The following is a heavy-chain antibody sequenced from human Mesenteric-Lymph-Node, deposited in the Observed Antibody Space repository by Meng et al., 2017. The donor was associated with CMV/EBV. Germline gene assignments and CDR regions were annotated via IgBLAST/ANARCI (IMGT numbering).Heavy chain of an antibody. V-gene: IGHV3-23*01. Sequence: GESLKISCAASGFTFSSYAMSWVRQAPGKGLEWVSAITVSGGGRYYAGSVKGRFTISRDNSQNILYLQMNNLGADDTAIYYCAKSIPDHFDYYFGARGQGTLVTVSS. D-gene: IGHD1-26*01. J-gene: IGHJ5*02. CDR2: ITVSGGGR. CDR3: AKSIPDHFDYYFGA. CDR1: GFTFSSYA.